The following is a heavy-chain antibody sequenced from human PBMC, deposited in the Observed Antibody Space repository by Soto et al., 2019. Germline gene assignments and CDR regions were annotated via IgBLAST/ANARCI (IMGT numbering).Heavy chain of an antibody. V-gene: IGHV1-69*04. CDR1: GGTFSSYA. Sequence: ASVKVSCKASGGTFSSYAISWVRQAPGQGLEWMGRIIPILGIANYAQKFQGRVTITADKSMSTAYMELSSLRSEDTAVYYCAREKGNSGSYYYYGMDVWGQGTTVTVSS. J-gene: IGHJ6*02. D-gene: IGHD1-26*01. CDR3: AREKGNSGSYYYYGMDV. CDR2: IIPILGIA.